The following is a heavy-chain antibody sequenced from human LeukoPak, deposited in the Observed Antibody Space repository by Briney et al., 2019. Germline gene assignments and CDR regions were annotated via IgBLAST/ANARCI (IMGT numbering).Heavy chain of an antibody. Sequence: GGSLRLSCAASGFTVGNNYMNWARQAPGKGLEWVSLIFSHGETSYADSVKGRFTISRDNSKNTLYLQMNGLRVEDTAVYYCARAPPAVSINTYAWGQGTLVTVSS. V-gene: IGHV3-66*01. CDR3: ARAPPAVSINTYA. CDR1: GFTVGNNY. D-gene: IGHD2-8*01. J-gene: IGHJ4*02. CDR2: IFSHGET.